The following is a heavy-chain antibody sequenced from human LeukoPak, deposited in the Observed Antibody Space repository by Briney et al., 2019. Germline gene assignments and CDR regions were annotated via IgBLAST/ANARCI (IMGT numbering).Heavy chain of an antibody. J-gene: IGHJ4*02. D-gene: IGHD5-12*01. CDR3: ARDGYSGYDAGGY. CDR2: IYHSGST. Sequence: PSETLSLTCTVSGYSISSGYYWGWIRPPPGKGLEWIGSIYHSGSTYYNPSLKSRVTISVDTSKSQFSLKLSSVTAADTAVYYCARDGYSGYDAGGYWGQGTLVTASS. V-gene: IGHV4-38-2*02. CDR1: GYSISSGYY.